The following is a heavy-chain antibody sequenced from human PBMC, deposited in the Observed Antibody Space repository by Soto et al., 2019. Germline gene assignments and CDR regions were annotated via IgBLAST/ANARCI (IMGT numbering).Heavy chain of an antibody. CDR2: IYYSGST. CDR1: GGSISSSSYY. CDR3: ARVGERETGYYYYYYMDV. J-gene: IGHJ6*03. V-gene: IGHV4-39*01. D-gene: IGHD4-17*01. Sequence: SETLSLTCTVSGGSISSSSYYWGWIRQPPGKGLEWIGSIYYSGSTYYNPSLKSRVTISVDTSKNQFSLKLSSVTAADTAVYYCARVGERETGYYYYYYMDVWGKGTTVTVSS.